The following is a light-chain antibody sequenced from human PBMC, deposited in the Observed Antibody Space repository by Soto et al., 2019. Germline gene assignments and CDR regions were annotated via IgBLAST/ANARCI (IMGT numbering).Light chain of an antibody. V-gene: IGKV1-39*01. CDR3: QQSYNTPRT. CDR2: VAS. J-gene: IGKJ1*01. CDR1: QSISSY. Sequence: DIQMTQSPSSLSASVGDRVTITCRASQSISSYLNWYQQKPGKAPILLIYVASSLQSGVPSSFSGSGSGTDFTLTISSLQPEDFATYYCQQSYNTPRTFGQGTKVEVK.